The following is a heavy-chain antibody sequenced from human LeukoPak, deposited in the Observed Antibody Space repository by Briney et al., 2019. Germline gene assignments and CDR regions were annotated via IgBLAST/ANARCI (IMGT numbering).Heavy chain of an antibody. D-gene: IGHD6-13*01. CDR2: IYHTGRT. V-gene: IGHV4-38-2*02. J-gene: IGHJ4*02. CDR3: ARDILATSIAAPYY. Sequence: PSETLSLTCAVSGYSITSGYYWGWIRQPPGKGLEWIGSIYHTGRTYYNPSLKSRVTMSVDTSKNQFSLRLSSVNAADTAVYYCARDILATSIAAPYYWGQGTLVTVSS. CDR1: GYSITSGYY.